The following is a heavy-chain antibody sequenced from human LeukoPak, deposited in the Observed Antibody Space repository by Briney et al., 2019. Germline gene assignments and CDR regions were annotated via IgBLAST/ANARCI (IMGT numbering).Heavy chain of an antibody. CDR2: ISGSGGST. Sequence: QAGGSLRLSCAASGFTFSSYAMSWVRQAPGKGLEWVSAISGSGGSTYYADSVKGRFTISRDNSKNTLYLQMNSLRAEDTAVYYCAKKREGPIRFLEWLAYYFDYWGQGTLVTVSS. CDR1: GFTFSSYA. D-gene: IGHD3-3*01. J-gene: IGHJ4*02. CDR3: AKKREGPIRFLEWLAYYFDY. V-gene: IGHV3-23*01.